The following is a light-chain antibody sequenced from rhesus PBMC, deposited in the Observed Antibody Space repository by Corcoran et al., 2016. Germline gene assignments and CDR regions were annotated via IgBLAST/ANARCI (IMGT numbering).Light chain of an antibody. Sequence: DIQMTQSPSSLSSSVGDTVTITCRASQGIRSYLAWYQQRPGNAPRPTIYNASNLESGVPLRFSGSGSGTDFPLTRSSLQPEDFATYYCQHHNSYPLTFGGGTKVEIK. CDR3: QHHNSYPLT. CDR1: QGIRSY. CDR2: NAS. V-gene: IGKV1S14*01. J-gene: IGKJ4*01.